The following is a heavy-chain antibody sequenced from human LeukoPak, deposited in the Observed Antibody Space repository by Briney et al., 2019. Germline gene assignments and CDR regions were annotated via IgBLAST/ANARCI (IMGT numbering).Heavy chain of an antibody. D-gene: IGHD2-15*01. CDR1: GGSITIYY. V-gene: IGHV4-4*07. Sequence: PSETLSLTCTVSGGSITIYYWSWIRQPAGKGLEWIGRIYTSGSTNYNPSLKSRVTMSVDTSKNQFSLKLSSVTAADTAVYYCARGRGYCSGGSCRAAFDPWGQGTLVTVSS. CDR3: ARGRGYCSGGSCRAAFDP. CDR2: IYTSGST. J-gene: IGHJ5*02.